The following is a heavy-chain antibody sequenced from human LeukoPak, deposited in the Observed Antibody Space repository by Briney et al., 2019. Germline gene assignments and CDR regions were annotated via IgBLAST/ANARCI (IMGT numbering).Heavy chain of an antibody. D-gene: IGHD3-9*01. CDR3: ARGAPYDILTAGI. V-gene: IGHV3-21*01. J-gene: IGHJ3*02. CDR1: GFTFSSYA. Sequence: GGSLRLSCAASGFTFSSYAMNWVRQAPGKGLEWVSSISSSSSYIYYADSVKGRFTISRDNAKNSLYLQMNSLRAEDTAVYYCARGAPYDILTAGIWGQGTMVTVSS. CDR2: ISSSSSYI.